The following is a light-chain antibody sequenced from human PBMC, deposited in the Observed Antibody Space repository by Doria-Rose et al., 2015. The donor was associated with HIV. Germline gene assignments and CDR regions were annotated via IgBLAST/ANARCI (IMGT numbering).Light chain of an antibody. CDR3: HQYGTSWT. J-gene: IGKJ1*01. CDR1: QSFSSTY. CDR2: DGS. V-gene: IGKV3-20*01. Sequence: TQSPGTLSLSPGERATLSCRASQSFSSTYLAWYQQKPGQAPSLLIYDGSTRATGIADRFSASGSGTDFTLTINRLEPEDFALYYCHQYGTSWTFGQGTEVEI.